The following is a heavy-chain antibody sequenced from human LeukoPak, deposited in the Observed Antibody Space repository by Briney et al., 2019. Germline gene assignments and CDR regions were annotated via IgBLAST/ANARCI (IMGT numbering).Heavy chain of an antibody. CDR1: GGTFSSYA. V-gene: IGHV1-69*05. J-gene: IGHJ4*02. CDR2: IIPIFGTA. CDR3: ARGSPLRLAEFDY. D-gene: IGHD3-16*01. Sequence: ASVKVSCKASGGTFSSYANSWVRQAPGQGLEWMGGIIPIFGTANYAQKFQGRVTITTDESTSTAYMELSSLRSEDTAVYYCARGSPLRLAEFDYWGQGTLVTVSS.